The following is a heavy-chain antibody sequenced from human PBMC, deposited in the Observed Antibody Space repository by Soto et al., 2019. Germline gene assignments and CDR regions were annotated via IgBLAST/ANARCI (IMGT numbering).Heavy chain of an antibody. D-gene: IGHD4-17*01. V-gene: IGHV4-38-2*01. CDR1: GYSISSGYY. J-gene: IGHJ4*02. Sequence: SETLSLTCAVSGYSISSGYYWGWIRQPPGKGLEWIGSIYHSGSTYYNPSLKSRVTISVDTSKNQFSLKLSSVTAADTAVYYCAGTPLTTVVTSIDYSGQGTLVTVSS. CDR3: AGTPLTTVVTSIDY. CDR2: IYHSGST.